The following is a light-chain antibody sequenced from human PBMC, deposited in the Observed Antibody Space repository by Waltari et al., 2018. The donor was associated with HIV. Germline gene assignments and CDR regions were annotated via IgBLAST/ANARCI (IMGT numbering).Light chain of an antibody. J-gene: IGKJ1*01. V-gene: IGKV2-28*01. CDR1: QSLLHSNGYNY. CDR2: WVS. Sequence: DIVMTQSPLSLHVTPGEPAPISCRSSQSLLHSNGYNYLDWYLQKPGQSPQILIYWVSNRASGVPDRFSCSGSGTEFTLTISSLQSEDFAVYYCQEYNNWPWTFGQGTKVEIK. CDR3: QEYNNWPWT.